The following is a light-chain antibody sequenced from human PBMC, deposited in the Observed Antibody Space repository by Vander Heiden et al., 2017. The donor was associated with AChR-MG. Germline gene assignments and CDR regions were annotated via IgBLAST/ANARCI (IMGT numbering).Light chain of an antibody. Sequence: DMQMTQSPSSLSASVGDRVTITCRASQNIRNLLNWYQQKPGKAPKLLISGASTLQTGVPSRFSGSGSGSDFTLTITSLQPEDFGTYYCLQTYTMPQAWTFGQGTKVEIK. CDR3: LQTYTMPQAWT. V-gene: IGKV1-39*01. CDR2: GAS. CDR1: QNIRNL. J-gene: IGKJ1*01.